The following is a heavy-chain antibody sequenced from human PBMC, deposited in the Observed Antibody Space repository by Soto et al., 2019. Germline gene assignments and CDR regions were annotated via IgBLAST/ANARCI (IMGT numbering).Heavy chain of an antibody. CDR2: IYYSGST. D-gene: IGHD3-10*01. CDR3: ARFRVGSGSYLSRNWFDP. J-gene: IGHJ5*02. CDR1: GGSISSSSYY. Sequence: SETLSLTCTVSGGSISSSSYYWGWIRQPPGKGLEWIGSIYYSGSTYYNPSLKSRVTISVDTSKNQFSLKLSSVTAADTAVYYCARFRVGSGSYLSRNWFDPWGQGTLVTVSS. V-gene: IGHV4-39*01.